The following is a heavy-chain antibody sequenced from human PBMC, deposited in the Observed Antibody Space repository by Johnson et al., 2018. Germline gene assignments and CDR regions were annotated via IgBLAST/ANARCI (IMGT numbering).Heavy chain of an antibody. V-gene: IGHV3-30-3*01. Sequence: QVQLVQSGGGVVQPGRSLRLSCAASGFTFSSYAMHWVRQAPGKGLEWVAVISYDGSNKYYADSVKGRFTISRDNSKNTLYLQMNSLGAEDTAVYYCAREVRDSDAFDIWGQGTMVTVSS. CDR3: AREVRDSDAFDI. J-gene: IGHJ3*02. CDR2: ISYDGSNK. CDR1: GFTFSSYA. D-gene: IGHD2-21*01.